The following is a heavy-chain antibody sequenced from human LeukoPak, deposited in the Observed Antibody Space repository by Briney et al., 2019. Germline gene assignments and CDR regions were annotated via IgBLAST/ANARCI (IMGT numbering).Heavy chain of an antibody. D-gene: IGHD3-22*01. V-gene: IGHV3-30*03. CDR3: ARQSCLYSSGCFLDD. Sequence: GGSLRLSCAASGFTFSSYGMHWVRQAPGKGLEWVAVISYDGSNKYYADSVKGRFTISRDNSKNTLYLQMNSLRAEDTAVYYCARQSCLYSSGCFLDDWGQGTLVTVSS. CDR2: ISYDGSNK. J-gene: IGHJ4*02. CDR1: GFTFSSYG.